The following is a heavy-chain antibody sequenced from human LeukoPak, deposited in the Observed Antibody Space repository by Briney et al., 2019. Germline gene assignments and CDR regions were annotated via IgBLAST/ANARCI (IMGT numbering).Heavy chain of an antibody. V-gene: IGHV3-23*01. CDR2: TSGSGGGT. D-gene: IGHD1-26*01. CDR3: VKDLGRYRNNCFDY. J-gene: IGHJ4*02. CDR1: GFTFSSYA. Sequence: GGPLRLSCAASGFTFSSYAMSWVRQAPEKGLEWVSTTSGSGGGTYYADSVKGRFTISRDDSKNTLYLQMNSLRAEDTAVYYCVKDLGRYRNNCFDYWGQGTLVTVSS.